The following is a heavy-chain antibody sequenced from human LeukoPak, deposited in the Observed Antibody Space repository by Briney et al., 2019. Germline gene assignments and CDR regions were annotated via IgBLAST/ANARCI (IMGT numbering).Heavy chain of an antibody. V-gene: IGHV4-30-4*01. Sequence: SETLSLTCTVSGGSISSGDYYWSWIRQPPGTGLEWIGYIYYSGSTYYNPSLKSRVTISVDTSKNQFSLKLSSVTAADTAVYYCARDPGHYYAPNWFDPWGQGTLVTVSS. CDR2: IYYSGST. CDR1: GGSISSGDYY. D-gene: IGHD3-10*01. J-gene: IGHJ5*02. CDR3: ARDPGHYYAPNWFDP.